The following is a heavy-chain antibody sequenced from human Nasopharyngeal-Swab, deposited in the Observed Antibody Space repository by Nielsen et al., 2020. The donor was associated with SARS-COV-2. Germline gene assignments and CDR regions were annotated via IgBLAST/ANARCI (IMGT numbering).Heavy chain of an antibody. CDR2: IYDSGST. CDR3: ARDQRGSGWYSWSQGLDY. Sequence: GKGLEWIGYIYDSGSTNYNPSLKSRVTISVGTSKNQFSLRLSSVTAADTAVYYCARDQRGSGWYSWSQGLDYWGQGTLVTVSS. V-gene: IGHV4-59*01. D-gene: IGHD6-19*01. J-gene: IGHJ4*02.